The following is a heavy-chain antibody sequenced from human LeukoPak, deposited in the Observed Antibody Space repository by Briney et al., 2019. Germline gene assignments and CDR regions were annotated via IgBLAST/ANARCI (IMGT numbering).Heavy chain of an antibody. J-gene: IGHJ4*02. CDR2: ISSSGNSI. CDR1: GFTFSDYY. V-gene: IGHV3-11*01. CDR3: ARDRRAVTGGFDY. Sequence: GGSLRLSCAASGFTFSDYYMSWIRQAPGKGLVWVSYISSSGNSIYYADSVKGRFTISRDNAKNSLYLQMNSLRAEETAVYYCARDRRAVTGGFDYWGQGTLVTVSS. D-gene: IGHD6-19*01.